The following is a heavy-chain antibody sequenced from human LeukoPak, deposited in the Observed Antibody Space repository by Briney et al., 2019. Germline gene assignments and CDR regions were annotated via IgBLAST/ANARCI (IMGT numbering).Heavy chain of an antibody. Sequence: GGSPTLSCAASGITFSTAWMSWFRQAPGKGLEWVGRIKSKIGGATADYAAPVKDRFTISRDDSKNTLYLQMNSPKTEDTAVYYCATDRAWFDPWGQGTLVTVSS. J-gene: IGHJ5*02. CDR3: ATDRAWFDP. CDR1: GITFSTAW. D-gene: IGHD3-10*01. CDR2: IKSKIGGATA. V-gene: IGHV3-15*01.